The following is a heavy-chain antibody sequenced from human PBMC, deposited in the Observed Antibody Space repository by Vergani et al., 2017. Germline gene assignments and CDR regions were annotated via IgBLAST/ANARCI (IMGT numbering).Heavy chain of an antibody. J-gene: IGHJ6*02. Sequence: EVQLVESGGGLVKPGGSLRLSCAASGFTFSSYSMNWVRQAPGKGLEWVSSISSSSSYIYYADSVKGRFTISRDNAKNSLYLQMNSLRAEDTAVYYCARDGAAIQGYYYYGMDVWGQGTTVTVSS. CDR3: ARDGAAIQGYYYYGMDV. D-gene: IGHD2-2*02. CDR2: ISSSSSYI. V-gene: IGHV3-21*01. CDR1: GFTFSSYS.